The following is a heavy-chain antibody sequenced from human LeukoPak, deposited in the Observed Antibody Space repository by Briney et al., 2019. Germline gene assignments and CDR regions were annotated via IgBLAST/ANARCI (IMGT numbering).Heavy chain of an antibody. CDR3: AREELLRYFDWQRYHYYYGMDV. Sequence: SVKVSCKASGGTFSSYAISWVRQAPGRGLEWMGRIIPILGMTHYTQKLQGRVTITADKSTGTAYMELTSLRSEDTAVYYCAREELLRYFDWQRYHYYYGMDVWGQGTTVTVSS. CDR2: IIPILGMT. V-gene: IGHV1-69*04. J-gene: IGHJ6*02. CDR1: GGTFSSYA. D-gene: IGHD3-9*01.